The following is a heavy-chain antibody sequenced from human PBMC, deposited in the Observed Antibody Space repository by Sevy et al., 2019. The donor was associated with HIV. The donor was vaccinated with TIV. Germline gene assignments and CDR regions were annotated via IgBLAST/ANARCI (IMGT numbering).Heavy chain of an antibody. D-gene: IGHD3-3*01. CDR2: IDPEDGEI. CDR3: AADSRPLYYDFWSGTTAFDI. J-gene: IGHJ3*02. CDR1: GYTLSELS. V-gene: IGHV1-24*01. Sequence: ASVKVSYKVSGYTLSELSIHWVRQAPGKGPEWMGGIDPEDGEISYAQKFQGRVTMTEDTSTDTAYMDLSSLRSDDTAVYYCAADSRPLYYDFWSGTTAFDIWVQGTMVTVSS.